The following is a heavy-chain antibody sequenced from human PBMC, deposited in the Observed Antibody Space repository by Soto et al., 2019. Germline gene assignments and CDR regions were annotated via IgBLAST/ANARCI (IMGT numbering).Heavy chain of an antibody. Sequence: QVQLVQSGAEVKRPGASVKVSCKASGYTLTDYYVHWVRQAPGQGLEWMGWINPNTGGTLYAQNFQGRGNLTRDTALGTAHMDPTKLRSCDPAVYYCARENSGMDVWGQGTVVSVSS. V-gene: IGHV1-2*02. J-gene: IGHJ6*02. CDR1: GYTLTDYY. CDR3: ARENSGMDV. CDR2: INPNTGGT.